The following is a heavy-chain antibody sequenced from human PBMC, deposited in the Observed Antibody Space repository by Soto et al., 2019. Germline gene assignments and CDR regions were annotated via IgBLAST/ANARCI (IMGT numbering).Heavy chain of an antibody. V-gene: IGHV4-59*08. CDR1: GDSLNDYN. D-gene: IGHD3-3*01. CDR3: ARTFWSGSRLDYYYMDV. CDR2: ISNSGGT. J-gene: IGHJ6*03. Sequence: SETLSLTCTVSGDSLNDYNWSWIRQPPGKGLEWIGYISNSGGTRYNPSLKSRVTISVDTSKNQFSLKVGSVTAADTAVFYCARTFWSGSRLDYYYMDVWGKGTTVTVSS.